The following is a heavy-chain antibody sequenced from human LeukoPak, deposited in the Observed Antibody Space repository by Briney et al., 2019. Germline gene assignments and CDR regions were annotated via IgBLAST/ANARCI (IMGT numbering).Heavy chain of an antibody. J-gene: IGHJ4*02. CDR3: ASGARGLVLRFLEWPLDY. D-gene: IGHD3-3*01. CDR2: IIPIFGTA. Sequence: SVKVSCKASGGTFSSYAISWVRQAPGQGLEWMGGIIPIFGTANYAQKFQGRVTITTDESTSTAYMELSSLRSEDTAVYYCASGARGLVLRFLEWPLDYWGQGTLVTVSS. V-gene: IGHV1-69*05. CDR1: GGTFSSYA.